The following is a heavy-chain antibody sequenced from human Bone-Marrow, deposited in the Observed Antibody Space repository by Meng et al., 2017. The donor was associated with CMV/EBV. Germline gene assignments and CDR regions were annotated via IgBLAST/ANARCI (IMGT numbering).Heavy chain of an antibody. CDR2: INHSGST. J-gene: IGHJ4*02. CDR3: ARDESKWLRSLGY. D-gene: IGHD5-12*01. Sequence: GSLRLSCAVYGGSFSGYYWSWIRQPPGKGLEWIGEINHSGSTNYNPSLKSRVTISVDTSKNQFSLKLSSVTAADTAVYYCARDESKWLRSLGYWGQGTLVTVSS. CDR1: GGSFSGYY. V-gene: IGHV4-34*01.